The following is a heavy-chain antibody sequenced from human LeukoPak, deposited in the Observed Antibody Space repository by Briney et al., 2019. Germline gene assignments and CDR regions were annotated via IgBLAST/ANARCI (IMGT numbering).Heavy chain of an antibody. V-gene: IGHV1-2*06. J-gene: IGHJ6*03. D-gene: IGHD3-9*01. CDR1: GYIFIGYS. CDR3: ARGGLILRYFVDYYYYYMDV. Sequence: GASVKVSCKASGYIFIGYSMHWVRQAPGKGLEWMGRINPNSGGTKYAQKFQGRVTMTRDTSISTAYMELSRLRSDDTAVYYCARGGLILRYFVDYYYYYMDVWGKGTTVTVSS. CDR2: INPNSGGT.